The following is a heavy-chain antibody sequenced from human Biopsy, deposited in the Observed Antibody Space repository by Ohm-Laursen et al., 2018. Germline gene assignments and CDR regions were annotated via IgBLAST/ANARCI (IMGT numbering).Heavy chain of an antibody. J-gene: IGHJ4*02. D-gene: IGHD2-21*02. CDR1: GGSISSYY. Sequence: GTLSLTCTVSGGSISSYYWNWIRQPPGKGLEWIGYIYYSGTTDSSPSLKSRVTISIDKSKNQFFLKLSSVTAEDTAVYYCARDDAVTVIRGLYYWGQGALVTVSS. CDR2: IYYSGTT. V-gene: IGHV4-59*12. CDR3: ARDDAVTVIRGLYY.